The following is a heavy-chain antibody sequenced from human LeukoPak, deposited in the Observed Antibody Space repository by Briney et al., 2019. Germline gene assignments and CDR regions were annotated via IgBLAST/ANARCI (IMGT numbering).Heavy chain of an antibody. D-gene: IGHD4-17*01. CDR1: GFTFSSYW. Sequence: GGSLRLSCAASGFTFSSYWMSWVRQAPGKGLEWVANIKQDGSEKYYVDSVKGRFTISRDNAKNSLYLQMNSLRADDTAVYYCARGRDYAYPTLDYWGEGTLVTVSS. V-gene: IGHV3-7*01. CDR2: IKQDGSEK. J-gene: IGHJ4*02. CDR3: ARGRDYAYPTLDY.